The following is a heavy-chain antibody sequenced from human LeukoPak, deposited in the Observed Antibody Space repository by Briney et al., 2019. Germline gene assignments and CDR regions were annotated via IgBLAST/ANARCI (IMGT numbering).Heavy chain of an antibody. CDR2: IKQDGSEK. CDR3: ARVPTTVTAYFDY. D-gene: IGHD4-17*01. Sequence: PGGSLRLFCAASGFTFSDYYMSWVRQAPGKGLEWVANIKQDGSEKYYVDSVKGRFTISRDNAKNSLYLQMNSLRAEDTAVYYCARVPTTVTAYFDYWGQGTLVTVSS. V-gene: IGHV3-7*01. J-gene: IGHJ4*02. CDR1: GFTFSDYY.